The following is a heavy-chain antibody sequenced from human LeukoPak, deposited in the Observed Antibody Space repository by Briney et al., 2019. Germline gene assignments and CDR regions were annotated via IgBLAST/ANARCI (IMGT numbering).Heavy chain of an antibody. D-gene: IGHD3-22*01. J-gene: IGHJ4*02. CDR2: IIPIFGTA. CDR1: GGTFSSYA. CDR3: AKVLGPYYYDSSGYYWDY. V-gene: IGHV1-69*06. Sequence: SVKVSCKASGGTFSSYAISWVRQAPGQGLEWMGGIIPIFGTANYAQKFQGRVTITADKSTSTAYMELSSLRSEDTAVYYCAKVLGPYYYDSSGYYWDYWGQGTLVTVSS.